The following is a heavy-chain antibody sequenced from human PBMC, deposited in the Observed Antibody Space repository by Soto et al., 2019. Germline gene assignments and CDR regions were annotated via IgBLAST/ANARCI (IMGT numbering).Heavy chain of an antibody. CDR2: IYYSGST. V-gene: IGHV4-31*03. Sequence: SETLSLTCTVSGGSISSGGYYWSWIRQHPGKGLEWIGYIYYSGSTYYNPSLKSRVTISVDTSKNQFSLKLSSVTAADTAVYYCARALQYFDWLSNYPRASMDVWGQGTTVTVSS. D-gene: IGHD3-9*01. J-gene: IGHJ6*02. CDR3: ARALQYFDWLSNYPRASMDV. CDR1: GGSISSGGYY.